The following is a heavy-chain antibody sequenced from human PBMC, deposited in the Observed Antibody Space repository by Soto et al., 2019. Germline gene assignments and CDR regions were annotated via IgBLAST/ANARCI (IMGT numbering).Heavy chain of an antibody. CDR2: IYYSGRT. V-gene: IGHV4-59*01. D-gene: IGHD4-17*01. J-gene: IGHJ4*02. Sequence: QVQLQESGPGLVKPSETLSLTCTVSGGSISSYYWSWIRQPPGKGLEWIGYIYYSGRTNYNPSLKSRVTISVDTSKNQFSLKLSSVTAADTAVYYCARSRTVKENGYYFDYWGQGTLVTVSS. CDR1: GGSISSYY. CDR3: ARSRTVKENGYYFDY.